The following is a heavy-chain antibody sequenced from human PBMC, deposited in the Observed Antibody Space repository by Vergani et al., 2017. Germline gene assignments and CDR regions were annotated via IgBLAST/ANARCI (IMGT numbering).Heavy chain of an antibody. Sequence: QVQVVQSGAEVKKSGASVKVSCKTSGYTFSNYYMHWVRQAPGQGLEWMGIINPSGGHTNYAQKFQGRVTMTRDTSKSTVYMEMSSLRSEDTAIYYCARGDDGILTGYRYWGQGTLVTVSA. V-gene: IGHV1-46*03. D-gene: IGHD3-9*01. CDR2: INPSGGHT. CDR1: GYTFSNYY. CDR3: ARGDDGILTGYRY. J-gene: IGHJ4*02.